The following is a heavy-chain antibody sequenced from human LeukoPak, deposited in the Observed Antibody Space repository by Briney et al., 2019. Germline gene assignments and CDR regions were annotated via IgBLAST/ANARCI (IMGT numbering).Heavy chain of an antibody. D-gene: IGHD2-2*01. J-gene: IGHJ4*02. CDR2: IYYSGST. CDR1: GYSISSGYY. V-gene: IGHV4-61*01. CDR3: ARGPPTSYPDY. Sequence: PSETLSLTCTVSGYSISSGYYWSWIWQPPGKGLEWIGYIYYSGSTNYNPSLKSRVTISVDTSKNQFSLKLSSVTAADTAVYYCARGPPTSYPDYWGQGTLVTVSS.